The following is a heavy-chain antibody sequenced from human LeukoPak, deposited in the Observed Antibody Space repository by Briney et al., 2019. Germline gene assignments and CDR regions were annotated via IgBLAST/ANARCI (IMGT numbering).Heavy chain of an antibody. D-gene: IGHD1-26*01. CDR1: GYTFTDYY. V-gene: IGHV1-69-2*01. CDR2: VDPEDGET. Sequence: ASVKVSCKVSGYTFTDYYMHWVQQAPGKGLEWMGLVDPEDGETIYAEKFQGRVTITADTSTDTAYVELSSLRSEDTAVYYCALVGATLGGAFDIWGQGTMVTVSS. CDR3: ALVGATLGGAFDI. J-gene: IGHJ3*02.